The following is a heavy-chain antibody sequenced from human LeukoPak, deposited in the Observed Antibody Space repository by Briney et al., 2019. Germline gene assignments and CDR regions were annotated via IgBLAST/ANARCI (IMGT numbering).Heavy chain of an antibody. CDR3: ARDYLTNDFWSGYWYY. D-gene: IGHD3-3*01. CDR2: ISSSGSTI. Sequence: PGGSLRLSCAASGFTFSSYEMNWVRQAPGKGLEWVSYISSSGSTIYYADSVKGRFTISRDNAKNSLYLQMNSLRVEDTAVYYCARDYLTNDFWSGYWYYWGQGTLVTVSS. CDR1: GFTFSSYE. J-gene: IGHJ4*02. V-gene: IGHV3-48*03.